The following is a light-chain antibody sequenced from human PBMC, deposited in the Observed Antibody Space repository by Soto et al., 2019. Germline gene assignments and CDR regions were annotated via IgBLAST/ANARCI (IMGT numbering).Light chain of an antibody. J-gene: IGLJ1*01. CDR2: EVS. CDR1: SSDVGGYNY. V-gene: IGLV2-8*01. Sequence: QSVLTQPRSVSGSPGQSVTISCTGASSDVGGYNYVSWYQQYPGKAPKRMIYEVSKRPSGVPDRFSGSKSGNTASLTVSGLQAEDEADYYCSSYAGSNEGVFGTGTKVTVL. CDR3: SSYAGSNEGV.